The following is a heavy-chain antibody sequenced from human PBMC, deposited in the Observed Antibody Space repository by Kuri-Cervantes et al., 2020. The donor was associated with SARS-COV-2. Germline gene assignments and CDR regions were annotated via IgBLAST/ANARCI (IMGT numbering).Heavy chain of an antibody. Sequence: GESLKISCTVSGFTFSDYSMTWVRQAPGKGLEWVANIKEDGSDNYYVDSVEGRFIISRDNAKKLVHLEMNGLRAEDTAVYYCARGLTWFDHWGHGTLVTVSS. V-gene: IGHV3-7*01. CDR2: IKEDGSDN. CDR3: ARGLTWFDH. J-gene: IGHJ5*02. CDR1: GFTFSDYS.